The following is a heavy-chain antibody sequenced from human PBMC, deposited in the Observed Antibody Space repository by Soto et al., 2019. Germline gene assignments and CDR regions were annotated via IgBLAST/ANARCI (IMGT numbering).Heavy chain of an antibody. Sequence: QVQLQQWGAGLLKPSETLSLTCAVYGGSFSGYYWSWIRQPPGKGLEWIGEINHSGSTNYNPSLKSRVTISVDTSKNQFSLKLSSVTAADTAVYYCARGGVGYDFWSGYSAGSNWFDPWGQGTLVTVSS. D-gene: IGHD3-3*01. J-gene: IGHJ5*02. CDR2: INHSGST. CDR1: GGSFSGYY. CDR3: ARGGVGYDFWSGYSAGSNWFDP. V-gene: IGHV4-34*01.